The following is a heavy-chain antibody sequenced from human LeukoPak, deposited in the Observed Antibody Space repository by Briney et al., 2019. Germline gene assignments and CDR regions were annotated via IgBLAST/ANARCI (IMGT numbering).Heavy chain of an antibody. Sequence: SVKVSCKASGGTFSGYAISWVRQAPGQGLEWMGGIIPIFGTANYAQKFQGRVTITTDEHTSTAYMELSSLRSQDTAVYYCACSHDIASPAQLLDYWGQGTLVTVSS. CDR2: IIPIFGTA. CDR1: GGTFSGYA. V-gene: IGHV1-69*05. CDR3: ACSHDIASPAQLLDY. D-gene: IGHD2-2*01. J-gene: IGHJ4*02.